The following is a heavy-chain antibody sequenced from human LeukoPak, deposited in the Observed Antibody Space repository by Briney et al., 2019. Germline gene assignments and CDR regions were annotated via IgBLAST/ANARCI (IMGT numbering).Heavy chain of an antibody. V-gene: IGHV3-74*01. CDR2: INSDGSST. J-gene: IGHJ4*02. D-gene: IGHD6-19*01. CDR1: GFTFSNAW. Sequence: GGSLRLSCAASGFTFSNAWMSWVRQAPGKGLVWVSRINSDGSSTSYADSVKGRFTISRDNAKNTLYLQMNSLRAEDTAVYYCARDGGTAVAAFDYWGQGTLVTVSS. CDR3: ARDGGTAVAAFDY.